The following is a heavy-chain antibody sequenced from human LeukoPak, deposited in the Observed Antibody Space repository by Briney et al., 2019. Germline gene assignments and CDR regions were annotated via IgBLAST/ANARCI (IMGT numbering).Heavy chain of an antibody. CDR3: ARGPRWELLSYYYYGMDV. Sequence: GGSLRLSCAASGFTFSSYSMNWVRQAPGQGLELVSYISSSSSTIYYADSVKGRFTISRDNAKNSLYLQMNSLRDEDTAVYYCARGPRWELLSYYYYGMDVWGQGTTVTVSS. V-gene: IGHV3-48*02. CDR2: ISSSSSTI. D-gene: IGHD1-26*01. CDR1: GFTFSSYS. J-gene: IGHJ6*02.